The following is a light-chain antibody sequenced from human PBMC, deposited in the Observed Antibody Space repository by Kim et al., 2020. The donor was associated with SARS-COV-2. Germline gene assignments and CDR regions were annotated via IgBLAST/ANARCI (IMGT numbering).Light chain of an antibody. CDR3: NSRDRSGNHLV. CDR1: SLRNYY. V-gene: IGLV3-19*01. CDR2: GKN. Sequence: ALGRTVRITCQGDSLRNYYATWYQQKTGRAPVLVNFGKNNRPAGIPDRFSGSSSGNTASLSITGAQAEDEADYYCNSRDRSGNHLVFGGGTQLTVL. J-gene: IGLJ3*02.